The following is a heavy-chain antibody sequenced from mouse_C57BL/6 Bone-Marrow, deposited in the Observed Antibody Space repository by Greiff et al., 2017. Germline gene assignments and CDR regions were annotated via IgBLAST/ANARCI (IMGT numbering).Heavy chain of an antibody. CDR1: GYSFTSYY. Sequence: VKLVESGPELVKPGASVKISCKASGYSFTSYYIHWVKQRPGQGLEWIGWIYPGSGNTKYNEKFKGKATLTADTSSSTAYMQLSSLTSEDSAVYYCARWGYSNYAWFAYWGQGTLVTVSA. V-gene: IGHV1-66*01. CDR3: ARWGYSNYAWFAY. J-gene: IGHJ3*01. D-gene: IGHD2-5*01. CDR2: IYPGSGNT.